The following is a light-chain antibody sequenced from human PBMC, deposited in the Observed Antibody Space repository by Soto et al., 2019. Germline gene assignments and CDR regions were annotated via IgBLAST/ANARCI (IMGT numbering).Light chain of an antibody. Sequence: DIQMTQSPSSVSASVGDRVTITCRASQGISTWLAWYQQKPGKATKLLIYAASSMQSGVPSRFSGSGSGTDFTLTISSLQPEDFAAYYCKQGSIVPWTFGQVTNVEIK. J-gene: IGKJ1*01. CDR3: KQGSIVPWT. V-gene: IGKV1-12*01. CDR2: AAS. CDR1: QGISTW.